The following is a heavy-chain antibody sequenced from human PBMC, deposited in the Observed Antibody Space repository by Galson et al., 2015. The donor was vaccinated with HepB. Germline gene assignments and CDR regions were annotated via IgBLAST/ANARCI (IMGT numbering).Heavy chain of an antibody. CDR3: RNDPQHYRAVDY. J-gene: IGHJ4*02. D-gene: IGHD4-11*01. CDR2: ISSSGASI. Sequence: LSLTCAVYGGSFSDYYWSWIRQSPGKGLEWVSSISSSGASIHYADSVRGRFTISRDNAMNSMYLQMNSLRAEDTAVYFCRNDPQHYRAVDYWGQGTLVTVSS. V-gene: IGHV3-11*04. CDR1: GGSFSDYY.